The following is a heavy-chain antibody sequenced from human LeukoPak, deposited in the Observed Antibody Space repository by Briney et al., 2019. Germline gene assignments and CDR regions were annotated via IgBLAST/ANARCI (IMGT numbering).Heavy chain of an antibody. CDR1: GGSFSGYY. CDR3: ARGKKRSGCSTPSCYASSYYYYYMDV. D-gene: IGHD2-2*01. V-gene: IGHV4-34*01. J-gene: IGHJ6*03. Sequence: SETLSLTCAVYGGSFSGYYWSWIRQPPGKGLEWIGEMNHSGGTNYNPSLKSRVTISVDTSKNQFSLKLSSVTAADTAVYYCARGKKRSGCSTPSCYASSYYYYYMDVWGKGTTVTVSS. CDR2: MNHSGGT.